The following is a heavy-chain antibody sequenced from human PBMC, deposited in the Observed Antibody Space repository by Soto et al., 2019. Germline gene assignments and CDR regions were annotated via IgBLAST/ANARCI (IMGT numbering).Heavy chain of an antibody. J-gene: IGHJ4*02. D-gene: IGHD1-7*01. CDR3: ARGVGNSAPDY. V-gene: IGHV3-48*01. CDR2: ISSSSSTI. CDR1: EFTFSSYS. Sequence: GGSLRLSCAASEFTFSSYSMNWVRQAPGKGLEWVSYISSSSSTIYYADSVKGRFTISRDNAKNSLYLQMNSLRAEDTAVYYCARGVGNSAPDYWGQGTLVTVSS.